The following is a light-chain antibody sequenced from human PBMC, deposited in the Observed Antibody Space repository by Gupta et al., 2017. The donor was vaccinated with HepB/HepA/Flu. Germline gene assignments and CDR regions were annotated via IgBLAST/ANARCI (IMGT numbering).Light chain of an antibody. CDR2: GST. Sequence: QSLLTQPPPVSGAPGQRVTIPCTGSSSNIGPDYDVNWYQQLPGTAPKLLIFGSTDRPSGVPDRFSGSKSGTSASLAITGLQSEDEADYYCQSYDSTLSASVFGGGTRLTVL. CDR1: SSNIGPDYD. CDR3: QSYDSTLSASV. V-gene: IGLV1-40*01. J-gene: IGLJ3*02.